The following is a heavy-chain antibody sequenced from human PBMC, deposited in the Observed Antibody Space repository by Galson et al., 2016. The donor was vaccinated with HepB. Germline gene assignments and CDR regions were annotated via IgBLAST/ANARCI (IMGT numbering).Heavy chain of an antibody. CDR3: ARRGSGWYYFDY. J-gene: IGHJ4*02. CDR2: VHDGGYT. CDR1: GDSISTRNW. Sequence: SETLSLTCAVSGDSISTRNWWTWVRQPPGKGLEWIGEVHDGGYTNYNPSLESRLTLSADNSKNQFSLRLTSVTAADTAVYYCARRGSGWYYFDYWGQGTPVTVSS. V-gene: IGHV4-4*02. D-gene: IGHD6-19*01.